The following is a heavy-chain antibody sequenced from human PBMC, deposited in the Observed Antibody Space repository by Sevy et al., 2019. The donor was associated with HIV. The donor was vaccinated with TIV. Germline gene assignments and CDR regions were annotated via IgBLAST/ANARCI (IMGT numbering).Heavy chain of an antibody. Sequence: GGSLRLSCVGSGFSFSSYAMHWVRQAPGKGLEWVAVISYDGSNKYYADSVKGRFTISRDNSRNTLYLQMNSLRAEDTAVYSCAKASISIFGVLIAFDYWGLGTLVTVSS. J-gene: IGHJ4*02. CDR2: ISYDGSNK. D-gene: IGHD3-3*01. CDR3: AKASISIFGVLIAFDY. V-gene: IGHV3-30*18. CDR1: GFSFSSYA.